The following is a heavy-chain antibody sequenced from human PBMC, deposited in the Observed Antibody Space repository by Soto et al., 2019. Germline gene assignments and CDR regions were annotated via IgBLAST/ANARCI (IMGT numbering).Heavy chain of an antibody. CDR3: ARAPDYYGSEYYYYGMDV. CDR2: IYYSGST. D-gene: IGHD3-10*01. J-gene: IGHJ6*02. V-gene: IGHV4-59*01. Sequence: SETLSLTCTVSGGSISSYYWSWIRQPPGKGLEWIGYIYYSGSTNYNPSLKSRVTISVDTSKNQVSLKLGSVTAADTAVYYCARAPDYYGSEYYYYGMDVWGQGTTVTVSS. CDR1: GGSISSYY.